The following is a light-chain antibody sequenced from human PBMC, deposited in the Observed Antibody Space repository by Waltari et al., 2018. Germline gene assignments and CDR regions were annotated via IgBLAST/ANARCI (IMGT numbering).Light chain of an antibody. Sequence: DIQMTQSPSSLSASVGDRVTITCQASQDISNYLNWYQQKPGKAPKLLIYDASNLETGVPSRFSGSGSGTDFPFTISSLQPEDIATYDCQQYDNLPPSYTFG. J-gene: IGKJ2*01. CDR3: QQYDNLPPSYT. CDR2: DAS. CDR1: QDISNY. V-gene: IGKV1-33*01.